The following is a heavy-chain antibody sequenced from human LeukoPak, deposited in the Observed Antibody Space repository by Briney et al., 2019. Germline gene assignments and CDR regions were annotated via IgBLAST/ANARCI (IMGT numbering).Heavy chain of an antibody. CDR3: ARDRGWELLEVSYY. J-gene: IGHJ4*02. D-gene: IGHD1-26*01. CDR1: GYTFTGYY. Sequence: GASVKVSCKASGYTFTGYYMHWVRQAPGQGLEWMGWINPNSGGTDYAQKFQGRVTMTRDTSISTAYMELSRLRSDDTAVYYCARDRGWELLEVSYYWGQGTLVTVSS. V-gene: IGHV1-2*02. CDR2: INPNSGGT.